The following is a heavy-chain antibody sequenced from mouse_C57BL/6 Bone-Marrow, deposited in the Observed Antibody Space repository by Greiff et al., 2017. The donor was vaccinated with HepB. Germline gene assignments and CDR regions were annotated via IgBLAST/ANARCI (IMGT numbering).Heavy chain of an antibody. V-gene: IGHV1-4*01. CDR1: GYTFTSYT. CDR3: AREDSSGNFAY. Sequence: VKLMESGAELARPGASVKMSCKASGYTFTSYTMHWVKQSPGQGLEWIGYINPSSGYTKYNQKFKDKATLTADKSSSTAYMQLSSLTSEDSAVYYCAREDSSGNFAYWGQGTLVTVSA. J-gene: IGHJ3*01. D-gene: IGHD3-2*02. CDR2: INPSSGYT.